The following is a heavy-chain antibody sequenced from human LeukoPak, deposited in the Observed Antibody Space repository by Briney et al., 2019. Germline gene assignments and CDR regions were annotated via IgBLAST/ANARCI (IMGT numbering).Heavy chain of an antibody. J-gene: IGHJ2*01. V-gene: IGHV3-33*06. CDR1: GFTFSSYG. Sequence: PGGSLRLSCAESGFTFSSYGMHWVRQAPGKGLEWVAVIWYDGSNKYYADSVKGRFTISRDNSKNTLYLQMNSLRAEDTAVYYCAKVGVKPHWYFDLWGRGTLVTVSS. CDR3: AKVGVKPHWYFDL. CDR2: IWYDGSNK.